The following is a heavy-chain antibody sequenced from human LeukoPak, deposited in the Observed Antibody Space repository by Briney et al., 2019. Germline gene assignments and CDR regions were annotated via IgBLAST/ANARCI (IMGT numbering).Heavy chain of an antibody. CDR2: ISGYNGNT. V-gene: IGHV1-18*01. D-gene: IGHD2-21*02. J-gene: IGHJ2*01. Sequence: ASVKVSCKASGYTVISYGISWVRQAAGQGLEGMGWISGYNGNTNYAQNLQGRVTMTTDTSTSTAYMELRSLRSDDTAVYYCARGLGVVTAQSEQPKPRYFDLWGRGTQVTVSS. CDR3: ARGLGVVTAQSEQPKPRYFDL. CDR1: GYTVISYG.